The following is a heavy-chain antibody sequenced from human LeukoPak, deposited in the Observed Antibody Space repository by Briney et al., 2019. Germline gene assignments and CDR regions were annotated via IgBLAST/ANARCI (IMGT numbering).Heavy chain of an antibody. V-gene: IGHV3-74*01. CDR1: GFTFSSYW. D-gene: IGHD6-13*01. Sequence: GGSLRLSCTASGFTFSSYWMHWVRQAPGMGLVWVSRINSDGSIRNYADSVKRRFTISRDYAKTTVYLQMSSLRAEDTAVYYCASASSHRIAAGGDCWGQGTLVTVSS. CDR3: ASASSHRIAAGGDC. CDR2: INSDGSIR. J-gene: IGHJ4*02.